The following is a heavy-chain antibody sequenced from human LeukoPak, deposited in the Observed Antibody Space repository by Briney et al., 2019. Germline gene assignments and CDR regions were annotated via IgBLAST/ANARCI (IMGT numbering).Heavy chain of an antibody. D-gene: IGHD4-23*01. V-gene: IGHV4-59*08. J-gene: IGHJ4*02. CDR1: GGSISSYY. Sequence: SETLSLTCTVSGGSISSYYWSWIRQPPGKGLEWIGYIYFSGNTNYNPSLKSRVTISVDTSKNQFSLKLRSVIAADTAVYYCARARTTVVTDYFDYWGQGTLVTVSS. CDR2: IYFSGNT. CDR3: ARARTTVVTDYFDY.